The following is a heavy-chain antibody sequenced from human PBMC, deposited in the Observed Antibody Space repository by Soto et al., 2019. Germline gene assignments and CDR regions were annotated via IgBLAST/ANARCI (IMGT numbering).Heavy chain of an antibody. Sequence: PGGSLRLSCGASGFTLSNYNMNWVRQAPGKGLEWISYISSSGGTQYYADSVKGRFTISRDSAKNSLNLQMNSLRDEDTAVYYCARSGNYRLDYWGQGTLVTVSS. D-gene: IGHD1-26*01. CDR3: ARSGNYRLDY. V-gene: IGHV3-48*02. CDR1: GFTLSNYN. CDR2: ISSSGGTQ. J-gene: IGHJ4*02.